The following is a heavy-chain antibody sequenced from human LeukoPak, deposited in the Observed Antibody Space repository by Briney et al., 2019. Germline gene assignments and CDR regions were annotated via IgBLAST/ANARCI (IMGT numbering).Heavy chain of an antibody. Sequence: SETLSLTCTVSGGSISSYYWSWIRQPPGKGLEWIGYIYYSGSTNYNPSLKSRVTISVDTSKNQFSLKLSSVTAADTAVYYCASVEKGYCSGGSCYPIWGQGTMVTVSS. J-gene: IGHJ3*02. CDR2: IYYSGST. CDR3: ASVEKGYCSGGSCYPI. CDR1: GGSISSYY. V-gene: IGHV4-59*01. D-gene: IGHD2-15*01.